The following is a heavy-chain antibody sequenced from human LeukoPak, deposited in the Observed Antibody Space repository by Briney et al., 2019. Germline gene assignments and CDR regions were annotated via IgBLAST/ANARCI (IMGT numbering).Heavy chain of an antibody. CDR1: GFTFSSYS. CDR3: ARDWEQWLAHHLFDY. CDR2: ISSSSSYI. J-gene: IGHJ4*02. D-gene: IGHD6-19*01. V-gene: IGHV3-21*01. Sequence: GGSLRLSCAASGFTFSSYSMNWVRQAPGKGLEWVSSISSSSSYIYYADSVKGRFTISRDNAKNSLYLQMNSLRAEDTAVYYCARDWEQWLAHHLFDYWGQGTLVTVSS.